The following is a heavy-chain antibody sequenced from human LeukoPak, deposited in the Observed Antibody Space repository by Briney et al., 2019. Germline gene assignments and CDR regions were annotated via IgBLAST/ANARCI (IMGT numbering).Heavy chain of an antibody. CDR3: ARGYSSSWHHYYYYMDV. J-gene: IGHJ6*03. CDR2: ISSSSSYI. D-gene: IGHD6-13*01. Sequence: GGSLRLSCAASGFTFSSYEMNWVRQAPGKGLEWVSSISSSSSYIYYADSVKGRFTISRDNAKNSLYLQMNSLRAEDTAVYYCARGYSSSWHHYYYYMDVWGKGTTVTVSS. V-gene: IGHV3-21*01. CDR1: GFTFSSYE.